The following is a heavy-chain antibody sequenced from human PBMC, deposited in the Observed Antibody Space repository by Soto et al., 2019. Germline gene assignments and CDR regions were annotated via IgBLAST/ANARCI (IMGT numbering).Heavy chain of an antibody. CDR2: ISSSSSYI. V-gene: IGHV3-21*01. D-gene: IGHD3-22*01. Sequence: GGSLRLSCAASGFTFSSYSMNWVRQAPGKGLEWVSSISSSSSYIYYADSVKGRFTISRDNAKNSLYLQMNSLRAEDTAVYYCAREREDYGSSGYYLYWGQGTLVTVSS. CDR3: AREREDYGSSGYYLY. J-gene: IGHJ4*02. CDR1: GFTFSSYS.